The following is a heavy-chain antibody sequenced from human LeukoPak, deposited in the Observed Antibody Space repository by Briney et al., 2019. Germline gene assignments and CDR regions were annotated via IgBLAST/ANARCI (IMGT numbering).Heavy chain of an antibody. V-gene: IGHV1-2*06. CDR1: GYTFTNYY. J-gene: IGHJ6*02. CDR3: ARDLGSSSWYYSYGMDV. D-gene: IGHD6-13*01. CDR2: INSNSGGT. Sequence: ASVKVSCKASGYTFTNYYMHWVRQAPGQGLEWMGRINSNSGGTNYAQKFQGRVTMTRDTSISTAYMELSRLTSDDTAVYYCARDLGSSSWYYSYGMDVWGQGTTVTVSS.